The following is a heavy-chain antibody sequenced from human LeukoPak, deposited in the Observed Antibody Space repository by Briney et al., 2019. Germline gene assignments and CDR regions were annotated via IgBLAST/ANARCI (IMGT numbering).Heavy chain of an antibody. D-gene: IGHD6-19*01. CDR2: INHSGSP. J-gene: IGHJ4*02. CDR3: ARGLSSIPVAGGDYFDS. Sequence: PSETLSLTCAVYGGSFSGYYWSWIRQPPGKGLEWIGEINHSGSPNYNPSLKSRVTISLDTSKNQFSLKLSSVTAADTAVYYCARGLSSIPVAGGDYFDSWGQGTLVTVSS. CDR1: GGSFSGYY. V-gene: IGHV4-34*01.